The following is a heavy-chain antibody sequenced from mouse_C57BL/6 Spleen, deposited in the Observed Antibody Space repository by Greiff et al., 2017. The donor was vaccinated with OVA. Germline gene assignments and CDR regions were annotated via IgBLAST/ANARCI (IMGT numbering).Heavy chain of an antibody. D-gene: IGHD2-5*01. CDR1: GYAFTNYL. CDR3: ARWVSYSTYFDY. V-gene: IGHV1-54*01. Sequence: VQLQQSGAELVRPGTSVKVSCKASGYAFTNYLIEWVKQRPGQGLEWIGVINPGSGGTNYNEKFKGKATLTADKSSSTAYMPLSSLTSEVSALSFCARWVSYSTYFDYWGQGTSLTVSS. J-gene: IGHJ2*02. CDR2: INPGSGGT.